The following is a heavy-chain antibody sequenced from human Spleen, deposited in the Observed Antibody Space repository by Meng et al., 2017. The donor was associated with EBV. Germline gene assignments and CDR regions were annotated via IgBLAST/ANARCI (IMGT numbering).Heavy chain of an antibody. Sequence: QVQLVQSGAEVEKPGASVTVSCKASGYTFIHYGINWVRQAPGQGLEWMGWVSPYNGNTKFAQKVQDRVTMTTDTSTSTAYMELRSLRSDDTAVYYCARVGGGNSFDYWGQGTLVTVSS. CDR3: ARVGGGNSFDY. CDR1: GYTFIHYG. D-gene: IGHD4-23*01. J-gene: IGHJ4*02. CDR2: VSPYNGNT. V-gene: IGHV1-18*01.